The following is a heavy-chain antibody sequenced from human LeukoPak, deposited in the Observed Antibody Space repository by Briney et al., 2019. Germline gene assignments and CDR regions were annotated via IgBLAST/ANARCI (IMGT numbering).Heavy chain of an antibody. J-gene: IGHJ6*03. CDR2: INWNGGST. CDR1: GFTCDDYA. CDR3: ARANGDLYSYCHYMDF. D-gene: IGHD4-17*01. Sequence: AGGSLRLSCAASGFTCDDYAMIWVRQAPGKGLEWVSGINWNGGSTGYADSVKGRFTISRDNAKNSLYLQMNSLRAEDTALYYCARANGDLYSYCHYMDFLGKGTTVTVSS. V-gene: IGHV3-20*04.